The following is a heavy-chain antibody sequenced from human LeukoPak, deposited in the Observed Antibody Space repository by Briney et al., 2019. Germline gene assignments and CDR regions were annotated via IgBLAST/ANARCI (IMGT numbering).Heavy chain of an antibody. Sequence: SETLSLTCTVSGVSITSDNFYWGWIRQPPGKGLEWVGSVYYGGSPYYNPSLTSRVTVSVDTSENQFSLKLTSVTAADTAVYYCARVNDCSRASCFTSWFDPWGQGTLVTVSS. J-gene: IGHJ5*02. V-gene: IGHV4-39*07. D-gene: IGHD2-2*02. CDR2: VYYGGSP. CDR1: GVSITSDNFY. CDR3: ARVNDCSRASCFTSWFDP.